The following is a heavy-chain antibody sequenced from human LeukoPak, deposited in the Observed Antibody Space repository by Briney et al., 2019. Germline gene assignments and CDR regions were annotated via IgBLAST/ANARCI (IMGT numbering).Heavy chain of an antibody. CDR2: INPDGSNT. J-gene: IGHJ4*02. CDR3: TRGYIS. D-gene: IGHD3-16*02. V-gene: IGHV3-74*01. Sequence: RESLRLSCAASGFTFSTSWMHWVRQVPGKGLMWVSHINPDGSNTAYADSVEGRFTVSRDNANNTLSLQMNSLRAEDTAVYYCTRGYISGGQGIRVPVSS. CDR1: GFTFSTSW.